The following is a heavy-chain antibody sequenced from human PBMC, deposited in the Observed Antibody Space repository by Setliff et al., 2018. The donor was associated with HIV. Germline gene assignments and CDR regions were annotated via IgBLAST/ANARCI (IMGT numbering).Heavy chain of an antibody. CDR1: GFTFSSYS. D-gene: IGHD1-7*01. J-gene: IGHJ3*02. Sequence: GSLRLYCAASGFTFSSYSMNWVRQAPGKGLEWVSSISSSSSYIYYADSVKGRFTISRDNSKNTLYLQMNSLRAEDTAVYYCWTGTMYDAFDIWGQGTTVTVSS. CDR2: ISSSSSYI. V-gene: IGHV3-21*01. CDR3: WTGTMYDAFDI.